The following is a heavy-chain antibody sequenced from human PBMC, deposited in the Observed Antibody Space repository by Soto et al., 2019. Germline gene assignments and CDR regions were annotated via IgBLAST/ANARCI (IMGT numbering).Heavy chain of an antibody. J-gene: IGHJ3*02. CDR1: GYTLTELS. Sequence: ASVKVSCKVSGYTLTELSMHWVRQAPGKGLEWMGGFDPEDGETIYAQKFQGRVTMTEDTSTDTAYMELSSLRSEETAVYYCATERPIAAAGTVAFDIWGQGTMVTVSS. CDR2: FDPEDGET. D-gene: IGHD6-13*01. CDR3: ATERPIAAAGTVAFDI. V-gene: IGHV1-24*01.